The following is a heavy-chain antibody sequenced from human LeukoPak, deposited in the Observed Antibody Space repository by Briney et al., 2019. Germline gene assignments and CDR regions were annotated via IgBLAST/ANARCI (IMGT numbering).Heavy chain of an antibody. V-gene: IGHV4-34*01. J-gene: IGHJ4*02. CDR2: INHSGST. CDR3: ARGRGSSGYFDY. D-gene: IGHD6-6*01. CDR1: GGSFSVYY. Sequence: SETLSLTCAVYGGSFSVYYWSWIRQPPGKGLEWIGEINHSGSTNYNPSLKSRVTISVDTSKNQFSLELSSVTAADTAVYYCARGRGSSGYFDYWGQGTLVTVSS.